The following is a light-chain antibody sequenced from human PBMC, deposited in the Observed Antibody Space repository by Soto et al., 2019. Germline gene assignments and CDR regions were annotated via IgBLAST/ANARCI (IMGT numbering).Light chain of an antibody. CDR3: SSYTGSSTPLYV. V-gene: IGLV2-14*01. Sequence: QSALTQPASVSGSPGQSITISCTGTSSDVGGYNYVSWYQQHPGKAPKLMIYEVSNRPSGVSNRFSGSKSGNTASLTISGLQAEDEADYYCSSYTGSSTPLYVFGTGTKLTVL. CDR1: SSDVGGYNY. CDR2: EVS. J-gene: IGLJ1*01.